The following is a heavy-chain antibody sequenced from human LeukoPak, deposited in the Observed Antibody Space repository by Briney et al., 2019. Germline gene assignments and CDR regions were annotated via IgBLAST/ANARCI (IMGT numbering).Heavy chain of an antibody. Sequence: GGSLRLSCVASEFTVNNEYMSWVRQAPGRGLEWVSVIYSGDSTYYADSVKGRFSISRDNSKNTLYLQMNNLRAEDTAVYYCTKNMAYDYDTRGAFDIWGQGTMVTVSS. V-gene: IGHV3-66*01. CDR2: IYSGDST. CDR3: TKNMAYDYDTRGAFDI. CDR1: EFTVNNEY. J-gene: IGHJ3*02. D-gene: IGHD3-22*01.